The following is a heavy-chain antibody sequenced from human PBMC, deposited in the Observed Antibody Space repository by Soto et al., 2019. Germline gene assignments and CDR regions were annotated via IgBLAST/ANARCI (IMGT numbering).Heavy chain of an antibody. J-gene: IGHJ4*02. CDR3: AKRGRYCSGGSCLDY. CDR1: GYSFTSYW. D-gene: IGHD2-15*01. V-gene: IGHV5-51*01. Sequence: GESLKISCKGSGYSFTSYWIGWVRQMPGKGLEWMGIIYPGDSDTRYSPSFQGQVTISADKSISTAYLQWSSLKASDTAMYYCAKRGRYCSGGSCLDYWGQGTLVTVSS. CDR2: IYPGDSDT.